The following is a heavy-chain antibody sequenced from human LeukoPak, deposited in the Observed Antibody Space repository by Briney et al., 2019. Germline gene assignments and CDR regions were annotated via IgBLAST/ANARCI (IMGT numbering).Heavy chain of an antibody. CDR1: GFTFSSYG. V-gene: IGHV3-30*18. J-gene: IGHJ6*02. D-gene: IGHD2-2*01. CDR3: AKDAVPAAPNSYGMDV. Sequence: PGRSLRLSCAASGFTFSSYGMHWVRQAPGKGLEWVSGISCDGSNKYYADSVKGRFTISRDNSKNTLYLQMNSLRAEDTAVYYCAKDAVPAAPNSYGMDVWGQGTTVTVSS. CDR2: ISCDGSNK.